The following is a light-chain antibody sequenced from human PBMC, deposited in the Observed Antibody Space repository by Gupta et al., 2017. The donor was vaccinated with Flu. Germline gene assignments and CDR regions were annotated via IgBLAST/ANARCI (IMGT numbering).Light chain of an antibody. J-gene: IGKJ1*01. V-gene: IGKV3-11*01. Sequence: IVLTQSPATLSLFPGERATLSCRASQSVSTYLAWYQHKPGQAPRLLIHDASDRATGVPAKFSGSGSGTEFTLSISSREPQDFAIYYCQQRSNWPKAFGQGTKLEIK. CDR2: DAS. CDR3: QQRSNWPKA. CDR1: QSVSTY.